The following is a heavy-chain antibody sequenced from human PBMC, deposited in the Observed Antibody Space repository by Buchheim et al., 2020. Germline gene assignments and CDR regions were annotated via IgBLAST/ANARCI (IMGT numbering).Heavy chain of an antibody. CDR3: ARDGGVHCSSTSCYSAYSYYGMDV. CDR1: GFTLSDYY. J-gene: IGHJ6*02. V-gene: IGHV3-11*01. CDR2: IGDADSAR. D-gene: IGHD2-2*01. Sequence: QVRLVESGGGLVKPGGSLRLSCTASGFTLSDYYMSWIRQAPGKGLEWGSYIGDADSARYYADSVNGRLRVHRDNAKNSLYLYMSSLRSEDTAVYYCARDGGVHCSSTSCYSAYSYYGMDVWGQGTT.